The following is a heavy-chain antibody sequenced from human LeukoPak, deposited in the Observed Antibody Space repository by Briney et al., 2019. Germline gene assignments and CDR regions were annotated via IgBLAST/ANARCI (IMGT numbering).Heavy chain of an antibody. V-gene: IGHV1-46*01. J-gene: IGHJ5*02. CDR1: GYTFTSYY. CDR3: ARDYDVLTAYPPTQLFDP. Sequence: GASVKVSCKASGYTFTSYYMHWVRQAPGQGLEWMGIINPSGGSTSYAQKFQGRVTMTRDTSTSTVYMELSSLRSEDTAVYYCARDYDVLTAYPPTQLFDPWGQGTLVTVSS. D-gene: IGHD3-9*01. CDR2: INPSGGST.